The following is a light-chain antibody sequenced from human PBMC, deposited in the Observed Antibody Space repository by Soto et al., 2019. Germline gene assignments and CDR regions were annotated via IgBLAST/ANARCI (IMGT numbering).Light chain of an antibody. CDR1: SFDVGGYYH. CDR2: DVS. J-gene: IGLJ3*02. V-gene: IGLV2-14*03. CDR3: SSYTSRATLV. Sequence: QSALTQPASVSGSPGQSITISCTGTSFDVGGYYHVSWYEQHPGKAPKLIIYDVSQRPSGVSNRFSGSKSGNTASLTISVLQAEDEADYFCSSYTSRATLVFGGGTKLTVL.